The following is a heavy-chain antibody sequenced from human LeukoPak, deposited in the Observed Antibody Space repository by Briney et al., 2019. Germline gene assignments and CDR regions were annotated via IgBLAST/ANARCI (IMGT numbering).Heavy chain of an antibody. CDR2: ISHSGTT. CDR3: ARVDFPDAFDI. Sequence: SETLSLTCSVSGGSINSSPYYWAWIRQPPGKGLEWAGSISHSGTTYYSPSLESRVTVSQDASENQFSLILTSLTVADTAVYYCARVDFPDAFDIWGQGTRVTVSS. J-gene: IGHJ3*02. CDR1: GGSINSSPYY. V-gene: IGHV4-39*07.